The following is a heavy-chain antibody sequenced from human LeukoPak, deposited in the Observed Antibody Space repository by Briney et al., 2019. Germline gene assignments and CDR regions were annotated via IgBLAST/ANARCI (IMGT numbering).Heavy chain of an antibody. V-gene: IGHV4-59*08. CDR1: GGSISRYY. Sequence: IPSETLPLTCTVSGGSISRYYWTWIRQPPGKGLEWIGYINYSGSTNFNPSLKSRVTMSVDTSKNQFSLKLSSVTAADTAVYYCARQVGTFYYYNGMDVWGQGTTVTVSS. J-gene: IGHJ6*02. D-gene: IGHD1-14*01. CDR2: INYSGST. CDR3: ARQVGTFYYYNGMDV.